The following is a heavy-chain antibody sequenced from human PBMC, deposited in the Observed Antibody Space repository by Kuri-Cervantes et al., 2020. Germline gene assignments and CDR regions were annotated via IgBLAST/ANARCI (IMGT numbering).Heavy chain of an antibody. J-gene: IGHJ6*03. Sequence: ETLSLTCAASGFTFSSYAMSWVRQAPGKGLEWVSSISGSGGGTYYADSVKGRFTISRDNSKNTLFLQMNSLRAEDTAVYYCARSVTEGYCSGGSCYRFVGQAYYYYYYCMDVWGKGTTVTVSS. V-gene: IGHV3-23*01. CDR2: ISGSGGGT. CDR1: GFTFSSYA. D-gene: IGHD2-15*01. CDR3: ARSVTEGYCSGGSCYRFVGQAYYYYYYCMDV.